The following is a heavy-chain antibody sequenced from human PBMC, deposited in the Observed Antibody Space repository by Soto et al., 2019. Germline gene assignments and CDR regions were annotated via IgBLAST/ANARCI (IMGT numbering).Heavy chain of an antibody. D-gene: IGHD3-16*01. Sequence: QVQLQESGPGLVKPLETLSLICTVSGGSVSGDKNYWSWIRQSPGKGLEWIGYISYSGATNYNPSLKSRLTISVDRSKNQFALKLSSVTASDTALYYCATSPRFAFDFWGQGTTVIVSS. V-gene: IGHV4-61*01. J-gene: IGHJ3*01. CDR2: ISYSGAT. CDR3: ATSPRFAFDF. CDR1: GGSVSGDKNY.